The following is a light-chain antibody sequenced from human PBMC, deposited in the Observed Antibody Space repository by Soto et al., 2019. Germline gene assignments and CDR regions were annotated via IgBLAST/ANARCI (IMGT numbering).Light chain of an antibody. Sequence: EVVLTQYPGTLSLSXXXXXXXXXXASQSFNSIYLAWYQQKPGQAPRLLIYGASNRATGIPDRFSGSGSGTDFTLTISRLGPEDFAVYYCQQYGSSGTFGQGTKVDIK. V-gene: IGKV3-20*01. CDR1: QSFNSIY. CDR2: GAS. CDR3: QQYGSSGT. J-gene: IGKJ1*01.